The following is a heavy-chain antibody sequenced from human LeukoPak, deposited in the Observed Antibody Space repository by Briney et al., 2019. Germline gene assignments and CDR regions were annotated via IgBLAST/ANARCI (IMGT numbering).Heavy chain of an antibody. J-gene: IGHJ6*02. V-gene: IGHV4-59*01. Sequence: PSQTLSLTCTLYGASISSYYWGCIRQPPGEGLGWIWYIYYSRSSNYNPSLKCRVTISVDTSKNQFSLKLSSVTAADTAVYYCARGSSGYDYYYYGMDVWGQGTTVTVSS. CDR3: ARGSSGYDYYYYGMDV. CDR1: GASISSYY. CDR2: IYYSRSS. D-gene: IGHD5-12*01.